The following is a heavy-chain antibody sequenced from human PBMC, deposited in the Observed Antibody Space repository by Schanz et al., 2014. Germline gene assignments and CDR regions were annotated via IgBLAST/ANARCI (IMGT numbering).Heavy chain of an antibody. V-gene: IGHV1-2*02. CDR1: GYTFTSYS. D-gene: IGHD2-2*01. Sequence: QVQLVQSGSELKKPGASVKVSCKASGYTFTSYSMNWVRQAPGQGLEWMGWINPNSGDRNYAQKFQGRVTMTRDTSISTAYMELSRLRSDDTAVYYCARGKFQLPKSASDYWGQGTLVTVSS. CDR2: INPNSGDR. CDR3: ARGKFQLPKSASDY. J-gene: IGHJ4*02.